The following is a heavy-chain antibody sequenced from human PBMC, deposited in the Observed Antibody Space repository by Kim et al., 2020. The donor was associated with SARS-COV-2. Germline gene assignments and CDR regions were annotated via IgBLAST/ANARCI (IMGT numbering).Heavy chain of an antibody. Sequence: GGSLRLSCAASGFTFSSYAMSWVRQAPGKGLEWVSAISGSGGSTYYADSVKGRFTISRDNSKNTLYLQMNSLRAEDTAVYYCANSWGRMIVVATYYFDYWGQGTLVTVSS. CDR3: ANSWGRMIVVATYYFDY. CDR2: ISGSGGST. V-gene: IGHV3-23*01. J-gene: IGHJ4*02. CDR1: GFTFSSYA. D-gene: IGHD3-22*01.